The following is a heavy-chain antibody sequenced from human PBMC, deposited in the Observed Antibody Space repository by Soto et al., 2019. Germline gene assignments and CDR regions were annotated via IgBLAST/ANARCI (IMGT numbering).Heavy chain of an antibody. V-gene: IGHV3-30*18. CDR1: GFTFSSYG. Sequence: VGSLRLSCAASGFTFSSYGMHWVCQAPGKGLEWVAVISYDGSNKYYADSVKGRFTISRDNSKNTLYLQMNSLRAEDTAVYYCAKANVVVVAATATPIGYWGQGTLVTVSS. J-gene: IGHJ4*02. D-gene: IGHD2-15*01. CDR3: AKANVVVVAATATPIGY. CDR2: ISYDGSNK.